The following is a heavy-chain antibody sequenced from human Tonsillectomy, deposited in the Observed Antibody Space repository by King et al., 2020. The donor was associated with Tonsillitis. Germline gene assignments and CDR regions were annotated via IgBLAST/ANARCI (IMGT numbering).Heavy chain of an antibody. V-gene: IGHV4-4*07. CDR3: ARDLRYSGSYFPDS. CDR1: GGSISSYY. CDR2: IYTSGST. Sequence: QLQESGPGLVKPSETLSLNCTVSGGSISSYYWSWIRQPAGKGLEWIGRIYTSGSTNCNPSLKSRVTMSLDTSKNHFSLRLTSVTAADTAVYYCARDLRYSGSYFPDSWGQGTLVTVSS. D-gene: IGHD1-26*01. J-gene: IGHJ4*02.